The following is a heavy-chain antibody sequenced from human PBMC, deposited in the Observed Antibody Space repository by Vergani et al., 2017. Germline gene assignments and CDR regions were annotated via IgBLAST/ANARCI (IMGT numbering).Heavy chain of an antibody. J-gene: IGHJ4*02. CDR1: GYTLTELS. V-gene: IGHV1-24*01. Sequence: QVQLVQSGAEVKKPGASVKVSCKVSGYTLTELSMHWVRQAPGKGLEWMGGFDPEDGETIYAQKFQGRVTMTTDTSTSTAYMELRSLRSDDTAVYYCARVRGQYSSGWYDYWGQGTLVTVSS. CDR2: FDPEDGET. D-gene: IGHD6-19*01. CDR3: ARVRGQYSSGWYDY.